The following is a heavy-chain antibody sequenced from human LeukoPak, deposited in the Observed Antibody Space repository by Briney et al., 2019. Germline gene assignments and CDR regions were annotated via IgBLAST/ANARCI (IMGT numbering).Heavy chain of an antibody. CDR3: ARYIAAAEIDY. CDR2: IYYTGTT. V-gene: IGHV4-39*07. J-gene: IGHJ4*02. D-gene: IGHD6-13*01. Sequence: SETLSLTCTVSGGSISSTSYYWAWIRQPPGKGLEWLGNIYYTGTTYYNPSLKSRVTISVDTSKNQFSLKLSSVTAADTAVYYCARYIAAAEIDYWGQGTLVTVSS. CDR1: GGSISSTSYY.